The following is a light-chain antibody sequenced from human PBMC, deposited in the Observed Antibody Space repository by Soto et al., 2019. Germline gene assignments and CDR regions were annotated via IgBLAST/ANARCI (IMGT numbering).Light chain of an antibody. CDR1: QSVSSN. V-gene: IGKV3-15*01. Sequence: EIVMTQSPATLAVSPGERAALSCRASQSVSSNFAWYQQKPGQAPRLLIYGASSRATGTPARFSGSGSGTELTLTISSLQSEDFAVYYCQQYNNWPYTFGLGTKLEIK. J-gene: IGKJ2*01. CDR2: GAS. CDR3: QQYNNWPYT.